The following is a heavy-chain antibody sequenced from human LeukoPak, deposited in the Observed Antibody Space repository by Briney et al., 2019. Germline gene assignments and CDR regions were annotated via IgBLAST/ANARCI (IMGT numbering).Heavy chain of an antibody. J-gene: IGHJ4*02. CDR2: IYYSGST. D-gene: IGHD4-11*01. CDR3: ARGVYSNYVDY. Sequence: SETLSLTCTVSGGSISSYYWSWIRQPPGKGLEWIGYIYYSGSTNYNPSLKSRVTISVDTSKNQFSLKLSSVTAADTAVYYCARGVYSNYVDYWGQGTLVTVSS. V-gene: IGHV4-59*12. CDR1: GGSISSYY.